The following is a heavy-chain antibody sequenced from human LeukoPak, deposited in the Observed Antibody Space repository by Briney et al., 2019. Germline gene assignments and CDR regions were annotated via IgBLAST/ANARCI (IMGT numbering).Heavy chain of an antibody. CDR2: IYSGGST. V-gene: IGHV3-53*01. D-gene: IGHD4-17*01. CDR3: ATLPNGMTTVTTTSRAYTDV. CDR1: GFTVSSNY. J-gene: IGHJ6*02. Sequence: GGSLRLSCAASGFTVSSNYMSWVRQAPGKGLEWVSVIYSGGSTYYADSVKGRFTISRDNSKNTLYLQMNSLRAEDTAVYYCATLPNGMTTVTTTSRAYTDVWGQGTTVTVSS.